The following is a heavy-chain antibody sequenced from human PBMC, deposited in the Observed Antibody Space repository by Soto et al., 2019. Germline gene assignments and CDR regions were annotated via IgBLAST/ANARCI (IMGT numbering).Heavy chain of an antibody. Sequence: QLQLQESGSGLVQPSQTLSLTCTASGGSISTSDYSWTWIRQPPVGGLEWIGSIYQTGRTYVIPYLKSLVTLSLDKSKIQFSRNLTSVTAADTALYYCAREMTIFVVAPGVGVDVWGQGPTVTVSS. V-gene: IGHV4-30-2*01. CDR3: AREMTIFVVAPGVGVDV. CDR1: GGSISTSDYS. D-gene: IGHD3-3*01. CDR2: IYQTGRT. J-gene: IGHJ6*02.